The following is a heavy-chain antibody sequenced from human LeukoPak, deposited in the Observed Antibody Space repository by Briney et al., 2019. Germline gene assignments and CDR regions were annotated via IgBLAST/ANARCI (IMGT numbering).Heavy chain of an antibody. CDR3: AKDYSGSHHFDC. D-gene: IGHD1-26*01. V-gene: IGHV3-23*01. CDR1: GFTFSSYA. CDR2: ISGSGGST. Sequence: GGSLRLSCAASGFTFSSYAMSWVRQAPGKGLEWVSAISGSGGSTYYADSVEGRFTISRDNSKNTLYLQMNSLRAEDTAVYYCAKDYSGSHHFDCWGQGTLVTVSS. J-gene: IGHJ4*02.